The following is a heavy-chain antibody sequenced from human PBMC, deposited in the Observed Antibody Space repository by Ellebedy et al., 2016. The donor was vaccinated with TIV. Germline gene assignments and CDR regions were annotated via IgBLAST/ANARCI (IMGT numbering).Heavy chain of an antibody. CDR3: ARHRSEPGMMWAYFDY. CDR1: GYSFSSYA. V-gene: IGHV1-69*04. CDR2: IIPILGIA. D-gene: IGHD3-16*01. Sequence: AASVKVSCKASGYSFSSYAISWARQAPGQGLEWMGRIIPILGIANYAQKLQGRVTMTRDTSTSTVYMELSSLRSEDTAVYYCARHRSEPGMMWAYFDYWGQGTLVTVSS. J-gene: IGHJ4*02.